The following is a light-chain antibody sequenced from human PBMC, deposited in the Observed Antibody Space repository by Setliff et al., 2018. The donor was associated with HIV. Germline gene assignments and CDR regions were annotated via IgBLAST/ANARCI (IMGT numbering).Light chain of an antibody. Sequence: LTQPRSVSGSPGQSVTVSCTGTSSDVGGYNYVSWYQQHPGKAPKLMIYDVSKRPSGVPDRFSGSKSGNTASLTISGFQAEDEADYYCCSYAGSYTYVFGTGTKVTV. CDR3: CSYAGSYTYV. J-gene: IGLJ1*01. V-gene: IGLV2-11*01. CDR2: DVS. CDR1: SSDVGGYNY.